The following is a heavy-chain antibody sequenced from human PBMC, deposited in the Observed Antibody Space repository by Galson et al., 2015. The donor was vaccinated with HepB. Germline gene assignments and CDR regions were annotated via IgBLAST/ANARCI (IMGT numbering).Heavy chain of an antibody. Sequence: SLRLSCAASGFTFSSYAMSWVRQAPGKGLEWVSAISGSGGSTYYADSVKGRFTISRDNSKNTLYLQMNSLRAEDTAVYYCAGLRYFDWLLSEYYFDYWGQGTLVTVSS. V-gene: IGHV3-23*01. D-gene: IGHD3-9*01. CDR3: AGLRYFDWLLSEYYFDY. J-gene: IGHJ4*02. CDR1: GFTFSSYA. CDR2: ISGSGGST.